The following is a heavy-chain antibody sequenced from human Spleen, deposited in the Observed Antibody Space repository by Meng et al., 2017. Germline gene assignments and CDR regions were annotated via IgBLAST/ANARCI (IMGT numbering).Heavy chain of an antibody. CDR2: IIPVFGTL. Sequence: QVQLVQSGAEGKKPGSSVKVSCKASGGTSSSVITWVRKAPGQGLEWMGGIIPVFGTLTYAQKFQGRVTITADEPTNTVYMELTSLISEDTAVYYCARGSPTYRTVEASFFEYWGQGTLVTVSS. V-gene: IGHV1-69*01. CDR3: ARGSPTYRTVEASFFEY. CDR1: GGTSSSV. D-gene: IGHD4-11*01. J-gene: IGHJ4*02.